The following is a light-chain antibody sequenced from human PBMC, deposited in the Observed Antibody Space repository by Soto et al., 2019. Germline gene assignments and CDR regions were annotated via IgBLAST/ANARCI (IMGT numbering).Light chain of an antibody. CDR2: DAS. J-gene: IGKJ4*01. CDR3: QQRSNGPPRLS. V-gene: IGKV3-11*01. CDR1: QSVSSY. Sequence: EIVLTQSPATLSLSPGERATLSCRASQSVSSYLAWYQQKPGQAPRLLIYDASNRATGIPARFSGSGSGTGFHLPISSLEPEDFAVYYCQQRSNGPPRLSFGGGTKVEIK.